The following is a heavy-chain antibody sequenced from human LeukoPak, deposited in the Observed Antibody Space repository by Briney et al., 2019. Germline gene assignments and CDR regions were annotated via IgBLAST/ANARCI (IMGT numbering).Heavy chain of an antibody. Sequence: GASVKVSCKASGYTFIGYYMHWVRQAPGQGLEWMGWINPNSGFTNYAQKFQGRVTMTRDTSISTAYMELSRLRSDDTAVYSCARGIMINQIWPAFDYWSQGTLVTVSS. D-gene: IGHD3-16*01. CDR1: GYTFIGYY. CDR3: ARGIMINQIWPAFDY. CDR2: INPNSGFT. J-gene: IGHJ4*02. V-gene: IGHV1-2*02.